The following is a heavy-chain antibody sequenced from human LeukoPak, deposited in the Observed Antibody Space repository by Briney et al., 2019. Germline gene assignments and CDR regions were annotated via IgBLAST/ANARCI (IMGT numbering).Heavy chain of an antibody. CDR2: IIPVFGTA. D-gene: IGHD3-3*01. CDR1: GGTFSSYA. Sequence: SVKVSCKASGGTFSSYAISWVRQAPGQGLEWMGGIIPVFGTANYAQKFQGRVTITADESTSTAYMELSSLRSEDTAVYYCARDQSITIFKPADYYYGMDVWGQGTTVTVSS. J-gene: IGHJ6*02. CDR3: ARDQSITIFKPADYYYGMDV. V-gene: IGHV1-69*13.